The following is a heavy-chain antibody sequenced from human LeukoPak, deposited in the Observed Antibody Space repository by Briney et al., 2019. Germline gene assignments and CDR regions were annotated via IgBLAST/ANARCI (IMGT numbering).Heavy chain of an antibody. CDR1: GFTFTSYW. V-gene: IGHV5-51*01. CDR2: IYPGDSDT. D-gene: IGHD6-13*01. CDR3: ARLIAAAGYNWFDP. Sequence: TGESLKISCKASGFTFTSYWIAWVRQMPGKGLEWMGIIYPGDSDTRYSPSFQGQVTISADKSINTAYVQWSSLKASDTAMYYCARLIAAAGYNWFDPWGQGTLVTVS. J-gene: IGHJ5*02.